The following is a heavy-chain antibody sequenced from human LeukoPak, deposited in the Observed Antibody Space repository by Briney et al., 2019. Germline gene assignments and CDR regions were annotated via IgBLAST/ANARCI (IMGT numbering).Heavy chain of an antibody. D-gene: IGHD3-10*01. V-gene: IGHV3-30*02. J-gene: IGHJ4*02. CDR2: IRYDGSNK. CDR1: GFTFSSYG. Sequence: PGGSLRLSCAASGFTFSSYGMHWVRQAPGKGLEWVAFIRYDGSNKYYADSVKGRFTISRDNSKNTLYLQMNSLRAEDTAVYYCAKMADGSGSYCTQGDYWGQGTLVTVSS. CDR3: AKMADGSGSYCTQGDY.